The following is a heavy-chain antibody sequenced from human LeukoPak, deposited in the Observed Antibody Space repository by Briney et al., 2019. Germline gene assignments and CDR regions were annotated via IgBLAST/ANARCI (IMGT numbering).Heavy chain of an antibody. Sequence: PSETLSLTCTVSGGSISSGGYYWSWIRQHPGKGLEWIGYIYYSGSTYYNPSLKSRVTISVDTSKNQFSLKLSSVTAADTAVYYCARVPWSLKQYFDYWGQGTLVTVSS. J-gene: IGHJ4*02. CDR3: ARVPWSLKQYFDY. D-gene: IGHD1-26*01. V-gene: IGHV4-31*03. CDR1: GGSISSGGYY. CDR2: IYYSGST.